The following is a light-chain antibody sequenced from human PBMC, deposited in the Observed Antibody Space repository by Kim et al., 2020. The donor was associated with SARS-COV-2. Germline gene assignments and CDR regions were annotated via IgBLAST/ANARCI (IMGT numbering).Light chain of an antibody. V-gene: IGKV1-5*03. CDR1: QSVSTW. Sequence: DIQMTQSPSTLSASVADRVTITCRASQSVSTWLAWYQQKPGRAPKVLISEASSLQSGVPSRFSGSGSGTEFTLTISSLQPDDFATYYCQQYDNYSGMFGQGTKVDIK. CDR3: QQYDNYSGM. CDR2: EAS. J-gene: IGKJ1*01.